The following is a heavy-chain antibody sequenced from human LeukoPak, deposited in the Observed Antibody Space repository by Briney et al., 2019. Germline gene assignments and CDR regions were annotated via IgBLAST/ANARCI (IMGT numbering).Heavy chain of an antibody. V-gene: IGHV3-33*06. CDR2: IWYDGSNK. D-gene: IGHD2-15*01. J-gene: IGHJ4*02. Sequence: GGSLRLSCAASGFTFSSYGMHWVRQAPGKGLEWVAVIWYDGSNKYYADSVKGRFTISRDNSKNTLYLQMNSLRAEDTAVYYCAKEVMGLGYCSGGSCYSALDYWGQGTLVTVSS. CDR3: AKEVMGLGYCSGGSCYSALDY. CDR1: GFTFSSYG.